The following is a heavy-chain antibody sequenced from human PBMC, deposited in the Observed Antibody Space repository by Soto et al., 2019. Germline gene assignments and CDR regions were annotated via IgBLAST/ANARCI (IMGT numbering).Heavy chain of an antibody. V-gene: IGHV3-30-3*01. J-gene: IGHJ4*02. D-gene: IGHD6-19*01. CDR3: ARTTAVAGTPEFDY. CDR1: GFTFSSFS. CDR2: ISYDGSSK. Sequence: QVQLVESGGGVVQPGGSRRLSCVASGFTFSSFSLHWVRQAPGKGLEWLALISYDGSSKYNADSVKGRITISRENSNNTLYFQLSSLRPEDTAVYYCARTTAVAGTPEFDYWGQGALVTVSS.